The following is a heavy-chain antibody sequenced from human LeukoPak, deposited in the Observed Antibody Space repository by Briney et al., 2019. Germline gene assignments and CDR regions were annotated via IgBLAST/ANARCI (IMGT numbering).Heavy chain of an antibody. CDR2: IKQDGSEK. D-gene: IGHD5-18*01. V-gene: IGHV3-7*01. Sequence: GGSLRLSCAVSGFTSSSFWMTWIRQAPGKGLEWVANIKQDGSEKYYVDSVKGRFTISRDNAKNSMYLQMNSLRAEDTAVYYCARDTGGGYSCYDCWGQGTLVTVSS. J-gene: IGHJ4*02. CDR1: GFTSSSFW. CDR3: ARDTGGGYSCYDC.